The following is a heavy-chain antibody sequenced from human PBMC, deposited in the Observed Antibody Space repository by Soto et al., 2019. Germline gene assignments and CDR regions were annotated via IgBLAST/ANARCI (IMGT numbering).Heavy chain of an antibody. Sequence: SETLSLTCTVSGGSISSGGYYWSWIRQHPGKGLEWIGYIYYSGSTYYNPSLKSRVTISVDTSKNQFSLKLSSVTAADTAVYYRARAPPSYGDYVPFNCFDYWGQGTLVTVSS. CDR1: GGSISSGGYY. D-gene: IGHD4-17*01. J-gene: IGHJ4*02. CDR3: ARAPPSYGDYVPFNCFDY. V-gene: IGHV4-31*03. CDR2: IYYSGST.